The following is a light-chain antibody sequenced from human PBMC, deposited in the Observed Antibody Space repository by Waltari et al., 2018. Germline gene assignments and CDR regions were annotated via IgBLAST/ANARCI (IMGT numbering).Light chain of an antibody. CDR1: QSVINY. Sequence: ELVLTQSPVPLSSSAGKRATTSRGASQSVINYLAWYQQKPGQAPRRLIYDTSKRATGIPPRFSGSGSGIDFTLTISNLEAEDFALYYCQQGSLLPLTFGGGTKVEIK. CDR3: QQGSLLPLT. V-gene: IGKV3-11*01. J-gene: IGKJ4*01. CDR2: DTS.